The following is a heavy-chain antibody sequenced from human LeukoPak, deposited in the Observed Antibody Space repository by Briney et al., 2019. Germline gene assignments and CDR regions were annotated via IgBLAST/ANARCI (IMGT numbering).Heavy chain of an antibody. J-gene: IGHJ4*02. CDR3: AKDLITVTTPYFDY. D-gene: IGHD4-17*01. Sequence: GGSLRLPCAASGFTFSSYAMSWVRQAPGKGLEWVSAISGSGGSTYYADSVEGRFSISRDNSKNTLYLQMNSLRAEDTAVYYCAKDLITVTTPYFDYWGQGTLVTVSS. CDR1: GFTFSSYA. V-gene: IGHV3-23*01. CDR2: ISGSGGST.